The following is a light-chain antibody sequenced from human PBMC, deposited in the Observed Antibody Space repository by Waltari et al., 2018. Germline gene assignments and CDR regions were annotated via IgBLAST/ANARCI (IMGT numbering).Light chain of an antibody. CDR2: WAS. J-gene: IGKJ4*01. V-gene: IGKV4-1*01. CDR1: QNVLYSSNNKNY. Sequence: SQNVLYSSNNKNYLAWYQQKPGQPPKLLIYWASTRESGVPDRFSGSGSGTDFTLTISRLQAEDVAVYYCQQYYSFPVTFGGGTKVEIK. CDR3: QQYYSFPVT.